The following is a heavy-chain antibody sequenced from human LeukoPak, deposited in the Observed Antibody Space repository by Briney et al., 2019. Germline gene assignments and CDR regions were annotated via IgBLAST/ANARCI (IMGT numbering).Heavy chain of an antibody. CDR3: ATYNSRDAFNV. D-gene: IGHD1-14*01. Sequence: PGGSLRLSCAASGFAVGNAWMSWVRQAPGKGLEWVGRIKSKGDGGTTDHAAPLKGRFTISRDDSKNTLNLQMNSLKSEDTAVYYCATYNSRDAFNVWGQGTMVTVSS. CDR2: IKSKGDGGTT. CDR1: GFAVGNAW. V-gene: IGHV3-15*01. J-gene: IGHJ3*01.